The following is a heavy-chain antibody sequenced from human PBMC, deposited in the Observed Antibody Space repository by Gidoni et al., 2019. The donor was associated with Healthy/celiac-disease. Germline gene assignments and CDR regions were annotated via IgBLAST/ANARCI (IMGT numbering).Heavy chain of an antibody. D-gene: IGHD6-19*01. Sequence: QVQLQQWGAGLLKPSETLSLTCAVYGGSFSGYYWSWIRQPPGKGLEWIGEINHSGSTNYNPSLKSRVTISVDTSKNQFSLKLSSVTAADTAVYYCARGLGYSSGWSLAQYYFDYWGQGTLVTVSS. V-gene: IGHV4-34*01. CDR2: INHSGST. J-gene: IGHJ4*02. CDR3: ARGLGYSSGWSLAQYYFDY. CDR1: GGSFSGYY.